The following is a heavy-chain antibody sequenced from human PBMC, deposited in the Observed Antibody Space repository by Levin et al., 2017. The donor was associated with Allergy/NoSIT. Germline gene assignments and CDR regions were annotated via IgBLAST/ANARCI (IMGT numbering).Heavy chain of an antibody. Sequence: KISCNTSGGTFTSYTINWVRQAPGQGLEWMGRIIPILNRTNYAQRLQGRVTISADISTSTAYMELSRLTSGDTAVYFCATETGRMASWLDPWGQGTLVTVSS. D-gene: IGHD3-10*01. CDR2: IIPILNRT. CDR3: ATETGRMASWLDP. CDR1: GGTFTSYT. V-gene: IGHV1-69*08. J-gene: IGHJ5*02.